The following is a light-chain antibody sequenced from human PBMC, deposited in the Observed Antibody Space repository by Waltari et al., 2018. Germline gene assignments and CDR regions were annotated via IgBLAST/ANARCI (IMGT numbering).Light chain of an antibody. CDR1: SSDVGSYNR. Sequence: QSALTQPPSVSGSPGQSVTISCTGTSSDVGSYNRVSWYQQPPGTAPKLMIYEVNNRPSRVPDRFSGSRSGNTASLTISGLQAEDEGVYYCASYTGGTTILFGGGTRLTVL. J-gene: IGLJ2*01. CDR2: EVN. V-gene: IGLV2-18*02. CDR3: ASYTGGTTIL.